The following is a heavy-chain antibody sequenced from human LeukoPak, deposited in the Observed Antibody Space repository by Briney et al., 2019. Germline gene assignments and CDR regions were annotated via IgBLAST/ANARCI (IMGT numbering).Heavy chain of an antibody. D-gene: IGHD3-3*01. CDR2: ISAYNGNT. J-gene: IGHJ5*02. Sequence: ASVKVSCKASGYTFTSYGISWVRQAPGQGLEWMGWISAYNGNTNYAQKLQGRVTMTTDTSTSTAYMELRSLRSDDTAVYYCARDKRFLEWLPNWSDPWGQGTLVTVSS. CDR1: GYTFTSYG. CDR3: ARDKRFLEWLPNWSDP. V-gene: IGHV1-18*01.